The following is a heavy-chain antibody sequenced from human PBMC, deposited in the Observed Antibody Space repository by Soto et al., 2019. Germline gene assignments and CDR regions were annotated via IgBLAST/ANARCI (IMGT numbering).Heavy chain of an antibody. D-gene: IGHD3-3*01. V-gene: IGHV3-23*01. CDR3: AKAPTLYYDFWSGYYAFDY. J-gene: IGHJ4*02. CDR2: ISGSGGST. CDR1: GFTFRSYS. Sequence: LRLSCAASGFTFRSYSMSWVRQAPGKGLEWVSAISGSGGSTYYADSVKGRFTISRDNSKNTLYLQMNSLRAEDTAVYYCAKAPTLYYDFWSGYYAFDYWGQGTLVTVSS.